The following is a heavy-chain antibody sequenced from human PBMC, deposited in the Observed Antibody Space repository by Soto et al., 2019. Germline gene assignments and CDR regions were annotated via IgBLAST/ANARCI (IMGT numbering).Heavy chain of an antibody. CDR2: ISGSGGST. CDR1: GFTFSSYA. V-gene: IGHV3-23*01. J-gene: IGHJ4*02. D-gene: IGHD5-18*01. CDR3: AKGNGYSYGYAYFDY. Sequence: GGSLRLSCAASGFTFSSYAMSWVRQAPGKGLEWVSTISGSGGSTYYADSVKGRFTISRDNSRNTLYLQMNSLRAEDTAVYYCAKGNGYSYGYAYFDYWGQGTLVTVSS.